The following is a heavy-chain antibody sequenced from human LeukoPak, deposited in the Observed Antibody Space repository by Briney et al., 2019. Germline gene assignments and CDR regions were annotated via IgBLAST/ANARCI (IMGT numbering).Heavy chain of an antibody. Sequence: GGSLRLSCAASGFTFGDDYMGWIRQAPGKGLEWVSYISSSGSTMLYPDSVKGRFTISRDNAKKSLYLQLNSLRAGDTAVYYCAKAMFVGYCSSTSCYHRDYYYYYGMDVWGQGTTVTVSS. CDR2: ISSSGSTM. V-gene: IGHV3-11*01. CDR3: AKAMFVGYCSSTSCYHRDYYYYYGMDV. J-gene: IGHJ6*02. D-gene: IGHD2-2*03. CDR1: GFTFGDDY.